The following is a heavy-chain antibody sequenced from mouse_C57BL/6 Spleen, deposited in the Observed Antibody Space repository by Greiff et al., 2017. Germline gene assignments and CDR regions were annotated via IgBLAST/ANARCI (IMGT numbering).Heavy chain of an antibody. V-gene: IGHV6-3*01. J-gene: IGHJ3*01. Sequence: EGKLMESGGGLVPPGGTMKLSRVSSGFTFSNYWMNWVRQSPEKGLEWVAQIRLKSDNYATHYAESVKGRLTISRDDSKSSVYLQMNNLRAEDTGIYYCTGSRVWFAYWGQGTLVTVSA. CDR2: IRLKSDNYAT. CDR3: TGSRVWFAY. CDR1: GFTFSNYW.